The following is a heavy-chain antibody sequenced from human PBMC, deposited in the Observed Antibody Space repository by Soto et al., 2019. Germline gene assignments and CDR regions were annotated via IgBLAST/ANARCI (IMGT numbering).Heavy chain of an antibody. V-gene: IGHV3-21*01. Sequence: GGSLRLSCAALGFTFSSGGMNWVSQASGQGLEWVSSISSSSSYIYYADSVKGRFTISRDNAKNSLYLHMNSLRAEDTAVYYCARDKRDLRFVEWSYYFDYWGQGTLVTVSS. CDR3: ARDKRDLRFVEWSYYFDY. J-gene: IGHJ4*02. CDR2: ISSSSSYI. D-gene: IGHD3-3*01. CDR1: GFTFSSGG.